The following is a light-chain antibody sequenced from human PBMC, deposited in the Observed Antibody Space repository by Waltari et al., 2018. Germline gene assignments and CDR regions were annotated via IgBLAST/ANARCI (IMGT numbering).Light chain of an antibody. J-gene: IGKJ4*01. CDR2: GAS. CDR3: QQYDGIVLT. V-gene: IGKV3-20*01. Sequence: EIVLTQSPGTLSLSPGERATLSCRASQSVTSISLSWYQQKPGQAPRLLIYGASNRATGIPDRFSGSGSGTDVTLTISRLEPEDFAVYYCQQYDGIVLTFGGGTKVEI. CDR1: QSVTSIS.